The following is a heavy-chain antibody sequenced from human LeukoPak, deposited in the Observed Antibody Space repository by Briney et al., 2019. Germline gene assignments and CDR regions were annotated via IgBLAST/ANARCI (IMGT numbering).Heavy chain of an antibody. CDR2: ISTGSHYT. CDR3: ARFYGLGTWNDAFDI. V-gene: IGHV3-11*03. D-gene: IGHD3-10*01. Sequence: GGSLRLSCAASAFTFSDYYMSWLRQAPGEGLEWDSYISTGSHYTNYADSVKGRFNISRDDARNSLFLQINSLRAEDMAVYYCARFYGLGTWNDAFDIWGQGTMVTVSS. CDR1: AFTFSDYY. J-gene: IGHJ3*02.